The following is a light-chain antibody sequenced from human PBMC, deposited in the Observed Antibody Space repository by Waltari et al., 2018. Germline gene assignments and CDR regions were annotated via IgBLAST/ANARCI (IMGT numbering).Light chain of an antibody. V-gene: IGKV1-17*02. Sequence: DIQMTQSPPSLSASVGDTVTIACRANQDINGLLNWYQQKPGQPPQLLIYATSNLQTAVPSRFSGSRSGTEFILTVSNLQPEDFATYYCLQHSSYPPTFGPGTKLDIK. CDR3: LQHSSYPPT. J-gene: IGKJ3*01. CDR1: QDINGL. CDR2: ATS.